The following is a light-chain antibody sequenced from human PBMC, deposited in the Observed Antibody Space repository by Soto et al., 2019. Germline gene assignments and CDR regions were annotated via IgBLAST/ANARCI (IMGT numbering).Light chain of an antibody. Sequence: DIQMTQSPSTLSASVGDRVTITCRASQSIENWLAWYQQKPGKAPKLLIYDASSLESGVPSRVSGSGSGTEFTLTIASLQPDDFATYSCQQYYSYPWTCGQGTQVEIK. V-gene: IGKV1-5*01. J-gene: IGKJ1*01. CDR1: QSIENW. CDR2: DAS. CDR3: QQYYSYPWT.